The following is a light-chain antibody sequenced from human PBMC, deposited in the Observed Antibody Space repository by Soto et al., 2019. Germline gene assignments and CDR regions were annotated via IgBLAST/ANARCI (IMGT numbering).Light chain of an antibody. V-gene: IGLV1-40*01. J-gene: IGLJ3*02. CDR2: GNN. CDR1: SSNIGAGYD. CDR3: QSYDSSLSVGV. Sequence: QSVLTQPPSVSGAPGQRVTISCTGSSSNIGAGYDVHWYHQLPETAPKLLIYGNNNRPSGVPDRFSGSRSGTSASLAITGLQAEDEADYYCQSYDSSLSVGVFGGGTKVTVL.